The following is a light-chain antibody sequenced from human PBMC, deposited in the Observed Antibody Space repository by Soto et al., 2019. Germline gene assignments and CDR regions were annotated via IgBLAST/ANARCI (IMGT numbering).Light chain of an antibody. V-gene: IGLV1-40*01. CDR3: QSYDSSLSVV. Sequence: QSVLTQPPSVSGAPGQRVTIPCPGSSSNIGAGYDVHWYQQLPGTAPKLLINVNSNRPSGVPDRFSGSKSGTSASLAITGLQAEDEADYYCQSYDSSLSVVFGGGTKLTVL. CDR2: VNS. CDR1: SSNIGAGYD. J-gene: IGLJ2*01.